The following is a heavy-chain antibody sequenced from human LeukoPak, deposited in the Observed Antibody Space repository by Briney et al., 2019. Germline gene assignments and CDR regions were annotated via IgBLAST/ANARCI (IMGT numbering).Heavy chain of an antibody. CDR3: ARAPSKDRANIDY. V-gene: IGHV1-2*04. D-gene: IGHD1-14*01. CDR2: INPNSGGT. Sequence: GASVKVSCKASGYTFTGYYMHWVRQAPGQGLEWMGWINPNSGGTNYAQKFQGWVTMTRDTSISTAYMELSRLRSDDTAVYYCARAPSKDRANIDYWGQGTLVTVSS. J-gene: IGHJ4*02. CDR1: GYTFTGYY.